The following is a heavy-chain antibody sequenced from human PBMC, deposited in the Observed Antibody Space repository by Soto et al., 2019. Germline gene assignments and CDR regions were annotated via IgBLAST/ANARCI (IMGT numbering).Heavy chain of an antibody. CDR3: ARVFSSGSGWMYYFDF. D-gene: IGHD6-25*01. CDR2: IYYTGAT. CDR1: SGSISTGNW. J-gene: IGHJ4*02. V-gene: IGHV4-4*02. Sequence: QVELQESGPRLVKSSGTLSLTCEVSSGSISTGNWWSWVRQPPGKGLEWIGEIYYTGATNYNPSLKRRVTMTIDKSKDQCSLFLTFATAADTAVYYWARVFSSGSGWMYYFDFWGQGILVSVSS.